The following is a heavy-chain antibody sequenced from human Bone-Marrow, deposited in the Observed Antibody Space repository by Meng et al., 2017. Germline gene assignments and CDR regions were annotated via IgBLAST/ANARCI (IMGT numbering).Heavy chain of an antibody. CDR3: ARYEAISAAGKLFGDY. V-gene: IGHV1-2*03. D-gene: IGHD6-13*01. Sequence: VGVKNMGALVKLSCTASGSPASYYWVPWAHRAPGQGLEWMGRINPRSGDTHYAQRFQGRVTMTGNTSISTAYMELSGLRADDTAMYYCARYEAISAAGKLFGDYWGQGTLVTVSS. CDR2: INPRSGDT. J-gene: IGHJ4*02. CDR1: GSPASYYW.